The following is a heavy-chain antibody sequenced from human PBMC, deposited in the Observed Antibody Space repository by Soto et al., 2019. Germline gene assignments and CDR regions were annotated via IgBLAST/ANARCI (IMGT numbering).Heavy chain of an antibody. D-gene: IGHD3-10*01. CDR1: GYSISSGYD. V-gene: IGHV4-38-2*01. Sequence: TLSLPCSVSGYSISSGYDWGCIRQPPGKGLEWIGSIYHSGSTYYNPSLKSRVTISVDTSKNQFSLKLSSVTAADTAVYYCARTVWFGGIDIWGQGTMVTVSS. CDR3: ARTVWFGGIDI. J-gene: IGHJ3*02. CDR2: IYHSGST.